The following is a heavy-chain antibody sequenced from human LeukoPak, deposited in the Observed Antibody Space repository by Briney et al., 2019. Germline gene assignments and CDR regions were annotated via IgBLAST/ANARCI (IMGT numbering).Heavy chain of an antibody. V-gene: IGHV3-66*01. Sequence: GGSLRLSCAASGFTVSDDYMSWVRQAPGKGLEWVSTVYSGGLTYYADPVKGRFTISRDNSKNTLYLQMSSLRAEDTAVYYCVRDRWPGLGDFWGQGTTVTVSS. D-gene: IGHD6-19*01. CDR2: VYSGGLT. CDR3: VRDRWPGLGDF. CDR1: GFTVSDDY. J-gene: IGHJ6*02.